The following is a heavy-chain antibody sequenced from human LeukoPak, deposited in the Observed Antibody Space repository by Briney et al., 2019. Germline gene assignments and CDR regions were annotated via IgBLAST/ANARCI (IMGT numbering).Heavy chain of an antibody. V-gene: IGHV1-2*02. D-gene: IGHD3-10*02. CDR2: INPDSGGT. CDR3: ARPQRSVRHPPYFDC. J-gene: IGHJ4*02. Sequence: PRASVKVSCKASGYTFTGYYLHWVRQAPGQGLEWMGWINPDSGGTNSAQKFQGRVTMTRDTSNGTAFLELSGLTSDDTAVYYCARPQRSVRHPPYFDCWGQGILVTVSS. CDR1: GYTFTGYY.